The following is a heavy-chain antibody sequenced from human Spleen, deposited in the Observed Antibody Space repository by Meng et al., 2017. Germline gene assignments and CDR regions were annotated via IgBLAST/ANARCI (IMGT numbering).Heavy chain of an antibody. J-gene: IGHJ4*01. CDR3: ARELAGYSSGWYGGDLDY. Sequence: ASVKVSCKASGYTFTSYAMNWVRQAPGQGLEWMGWINTNTGNPTYAQGFTGRFVFSLDTSVSTAYLQISSLKAEDTAVYYCARELAGYSSGWYGGDLDYWGHGSPVIVSS. D-gene: IGHD6-19*01. CDR1: GYTFTSYA. CDR2: INTNTGNP. V-gene: IGHV7-4-1*02.